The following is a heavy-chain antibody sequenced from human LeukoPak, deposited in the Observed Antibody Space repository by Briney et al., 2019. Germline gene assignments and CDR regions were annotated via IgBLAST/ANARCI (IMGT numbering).Heavy chain of an antibody. Sequence: SETLSLTCTVSGGSVSSGSYYWSWIRQPPGKGLEWIGYIYYSGSAKYNPSLKSRVTISVDTSKNQFSLKLTSVTAADAAVYYCARGFGDWGLSWFDPWGQGTLVTVSS. J-gene: IGHJ5*02. CDR1: GGSVSSGSYY. CDR2: IYYSGSA. CDR3: ARGFGDWGLSWFDP. V-gene: IGHV4-61*01. D-gene: IGHD3-10*01.